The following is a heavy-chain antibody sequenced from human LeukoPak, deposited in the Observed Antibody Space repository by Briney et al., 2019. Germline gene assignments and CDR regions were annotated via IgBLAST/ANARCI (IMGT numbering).Heavy chain of an antibody. CDR3: ARVRIAAVDY. D-gene: IGHD6-13*01. Sequence: GGSLRLSCAASGFTFSGYSMNWVRQAPGKGLEWVSSISSSSSYIYYADSVKGRFTISRDNAKNSLYLQMNSLRAEDTAVYYCARVRIAAVDYWGQGTLVTVSS. V-gene: IGHV3-21*01. J-gene: IGHJ4*02. CDR2: ISSSSSYI. CDR1: GFTFSGYS.